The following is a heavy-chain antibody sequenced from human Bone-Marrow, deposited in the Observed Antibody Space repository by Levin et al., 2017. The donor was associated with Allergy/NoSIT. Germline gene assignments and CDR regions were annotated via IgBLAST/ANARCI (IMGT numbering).Heavy chain of an antibody. CDR3: ARDWADSGYDLGGFDY. D-gene: IGHD5-12*01. CDR2: ISSSSSYI. J-gene: IGHJ4*02. Sequence: GGSLRLSCAASGFTFSSYSMNWVRQAPGKGLEWVSSISSSSSYIYYADSVKGRFTISRDNAKNSLYLQMNSLRAEDTAVYYCARDWADSGYDLGGFDYWGQGTLVTVSS. CDR1: GFTFSSYS. V-gene: IGHV3-21*01.